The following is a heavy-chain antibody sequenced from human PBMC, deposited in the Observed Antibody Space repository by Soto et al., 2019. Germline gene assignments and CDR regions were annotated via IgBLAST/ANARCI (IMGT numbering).Heavy chain of an antibody. CDR2: IYWNDDK. CDR3: ALQHYDFWSGYYYVAY. V-gene: IGHV2-5*01. CDR1: GFSLSTSGVG. Sequence: GSGPTLVNPTQTLTLTCTFSGFSLSTSGVGVGWIRQPPGKALEWLALIYWNDDKRYSPSLKSRLTITKDTSKNQVVLTMTNMDPVDTATYYCALQHYDFWSGYYYVAYWGQGTLVTVSS. D-gene: IGHD3-3*01. J-gene: IGHJ4*02.